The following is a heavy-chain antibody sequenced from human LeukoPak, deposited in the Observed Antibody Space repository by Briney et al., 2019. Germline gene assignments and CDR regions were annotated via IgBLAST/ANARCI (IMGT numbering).Heavy chain of an antibody. CDR2: NIYSGIT. Sequence: SETLSLPCSVSGGSISSYFWCWILQPPAKGLEWSGDNIYSGITNNTPSLKSRVTTSVETTKKHCSLKLNSVTAAATAVYYCARRGSEGSSWFDPWGQGTLVTVSS. CDR1: GGSISSYF. CDR3: ARRGSEGSSWFDP. D-gene: IGHD6-6*01. V-gene: IGHV4-59*08. J-gene: IGHJ5*02.